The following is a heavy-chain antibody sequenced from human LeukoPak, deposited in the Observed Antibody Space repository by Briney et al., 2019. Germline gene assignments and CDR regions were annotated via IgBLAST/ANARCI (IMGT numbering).Heavy chain of an antibody. CDR3: ARAPPGAAAGPGGY. CDR1: GYTFTNFG. V-gene: IGHV1-18*01. CDR2: ISANNGAT. Sequence: GASVKVSCKASGYTFTNFGIAWVRQAPGQGLEWMGWISANNGATVYAQKFQGRVAMTTEASTTTAYIELRSLRSDDTAVYYCARAPPGAAAGPGGYWGQGILVTVSS. J-gene: IGHJ4*02. D-gene: IGHD6-13*01.